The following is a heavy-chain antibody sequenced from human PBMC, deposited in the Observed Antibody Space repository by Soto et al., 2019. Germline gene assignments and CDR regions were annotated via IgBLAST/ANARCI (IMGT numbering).Heavy chain of an antibody. Sequence: GGSLRLSCAASGFTFGSYAVNWVRQAPGKGLEWISSIGASGSSTYYADSVKGRFTISRDNSKNTLFLQMNSLRAEDTALYYCAKAVYRDYYYYGMDVWGQGTTVTVSS. CDR1: GFTFGSYA. CDR3: AKAVYRDYYYYGMDV. CDR2: IGASGSST. D-gene: IGHD1-26*01. J-gene: IGHJ6*02. V-gene: IGHV3-23*01.